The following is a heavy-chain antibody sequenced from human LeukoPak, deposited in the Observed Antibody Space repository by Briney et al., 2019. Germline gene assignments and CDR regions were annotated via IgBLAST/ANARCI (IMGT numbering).Heavy chain of an antibody. Sequence: TGGSLRLSCAASGFTFSDYYMSWIRQAPGKGLEWVSYIVGSGSTIYYADSVKGRFTISRDNSKTTLYLQMNSLRAEDTAVYYCAKDKMYSDFWSGHDAFDIWGQGTMVTVSS. CDR3: AKDKMYSDFWSGHDAFDI. CDR2: IVGSGSTI. V-gene: IGHV3-11*01. CDR1: GFTFSDYY. D-gene: IGHD3-3*01. J-gene: IGHJ3*02.